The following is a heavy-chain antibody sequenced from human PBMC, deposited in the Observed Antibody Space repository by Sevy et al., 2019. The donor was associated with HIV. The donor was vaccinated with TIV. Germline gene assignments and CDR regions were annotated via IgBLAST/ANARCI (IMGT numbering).Heavy chain of an antibody. V-gene: IGHV4-59*01. CDR1: GGSISSYY. Sequence: SETLSLTCTVSGGSISSYYWSWIRQPPGKGLEWIGYIYYSGSTNYNPSLKSRVTISVDTSKNQFSLKLSSVTAADTAVYYCVRDLDYYDSSGPIDGGWFDPWGQGTLVTVSS. CDR3: VRDLDYYDSSGPIDGGWFDP. CDR2: IYYSGST. D-gene: IGHD3-22*01. J-gene: IGHJ5*02.